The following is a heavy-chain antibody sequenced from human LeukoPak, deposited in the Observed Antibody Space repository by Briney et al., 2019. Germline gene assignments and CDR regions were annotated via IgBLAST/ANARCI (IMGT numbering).Heavy chain of an antibody. J-gene: IGHJ4*02. V-gene: IGHV3-7*01. CDR3: ARRAGAYSHPYDY. D-gene: IGHD4/OR15-4a*01. CDR2: IKQDGSEK. Sequence: GGSLRLSCAASGFTFSSYWMSGVRQAPGKGLEWVANIKQDGSEKYYVDSVKGRFTISRDNAKNSLYLQMNSLRAEDTAVYYCARRAGAYSHPYDYWGQGTLVTVSS. CDR1: GFTFSSYW.